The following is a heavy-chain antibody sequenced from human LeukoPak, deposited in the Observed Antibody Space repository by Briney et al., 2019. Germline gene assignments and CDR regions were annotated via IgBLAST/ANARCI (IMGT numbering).Heavy chain of an antibody. CDR2: INHSGST. CDR1: GGSFSGDY. Sequence: PSETLSLTCAVYGGSFSGDYWSWSRQPPGKGLELIGEINHSGSTNYKPSLKSRVTISVDTSKNQFSLKLSSVTAADTAVYYCARTVVVPAAFNYYYYYYMDVWGKGTTVTVSS. D-gene: IGHD2-2*01. J-gene: IGHJ6*03. CDR3: ARTVVVPAAFNYYYYYYMDV. V-gene: IGHV4-34*01.